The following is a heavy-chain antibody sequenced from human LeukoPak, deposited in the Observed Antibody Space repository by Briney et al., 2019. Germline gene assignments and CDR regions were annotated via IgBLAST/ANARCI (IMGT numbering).Heavy chain of an antibody. CDR1: GFIFSSYA. D-gene: IGHD3-10*01. V-gene: IGHV3-23*01. CDR2: ISGSGSEI. Sequence: GGSLRLSCAASGFIFSSYAMGWVRQALGKGLEWVSGISGSGSEIYYADSVKGRFTISRDNSKNTLYLQMNSLRAEDTAVYYCAKELYGSGSYYKAPFDSWGQGTLVTVSS. CDR3: AKELYGSGSYYKAPFDS. J-gene: IGHJ4*02.